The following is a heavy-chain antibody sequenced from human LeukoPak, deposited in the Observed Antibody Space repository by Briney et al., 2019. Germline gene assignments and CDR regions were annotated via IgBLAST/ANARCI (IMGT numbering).Heavy chain of an antibody. J-gene: IGHJ3*02. CDR3: AREGRITMVRGVVKDDAFDI. CDR2: MDQNGRAI. Sequence: GGSLRLSCAASGFTFNSHYMSWVRQAPGMGLEWVANMDQNGRAIYYVDSVKGRFTISRDNAKNSLYLQMNSLRAEDTAIYYCAREGRITMVRGVVKDDAFDIWGQGTMVTVSS. D-gene: IGHD3-10*01. CDR1: GFTFNSHY. V-gene: IGHV3-7*01.